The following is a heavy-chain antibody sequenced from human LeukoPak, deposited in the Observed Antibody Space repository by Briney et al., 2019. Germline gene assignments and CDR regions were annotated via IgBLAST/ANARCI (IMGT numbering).Heavy chain of an antibody. V-gene: IGHV3-48*04. CDR3: ARASRDGYDY. Sequence: GGSLRLSCAASGFIFSSYGMNWVRRAPGKGLEWVSYISSSSSAIYYADSVKGRFTMSRDNAKNSLYLQMNSLRAEDTAVYYCARASRDGYDYWGQGTLVTVSS. CDR2: ISSSSSAI. CDR1: GFIFSSYG. J-gene: IGHJ4*02. D-gene: IGHD5-24*01.